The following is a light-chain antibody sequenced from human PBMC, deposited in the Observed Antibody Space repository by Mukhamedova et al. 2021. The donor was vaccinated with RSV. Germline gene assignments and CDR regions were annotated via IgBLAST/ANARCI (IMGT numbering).Light chain of an antibody. V-gene: IGKV3-20*01. J-gene: IGKJ1*01. CDR1: QSVSSSY. CDR2: GAS. CDR3: QQYGSSSWT. Sequence: GERATLSCRASQSVSSSYLAWYQQKPGQAPRLLIYGASSRATGIPDRFSGSESGTDFTLTISRLEPEDFAVYYCQQYGSSSWTFG.